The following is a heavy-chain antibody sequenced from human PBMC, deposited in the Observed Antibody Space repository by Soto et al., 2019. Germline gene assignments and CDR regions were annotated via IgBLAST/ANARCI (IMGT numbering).Heavy chain of an antibody. CDR2: IYYSGST. V-gene: IGHV4-61*01. J-gene: IGHJ4*02. Sequence: QVQLQASGPGLVKPSETLSLTCTVSGGSVSSGSYYWTWIRQPPGKGLEWIGYIYYSGSTIYNPSLKSRVTISVGTSKNKFSLKLNSVTAADTAVYYCARDRWGLFDYWGQGTLVTVSS. CDR3: ARDRWGLFDY. D-gene: IGHD2-21*02. CDR1: GGSVSSGSYY.